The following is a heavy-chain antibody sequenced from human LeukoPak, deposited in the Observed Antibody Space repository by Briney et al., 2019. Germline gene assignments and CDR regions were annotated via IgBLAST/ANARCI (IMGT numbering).Heavy chain of an antibody. CDR2: INHSGST. D-gene: IGHD3-9*01. J-gene: IGHJ5*02. Sequence: SETLSLTCAVYGGSFSGYYWSWIRQPPVKGLEWIGEINHSGSTNYNPSLKSRVTISVDTSKNQFSLKLSSVTAADTAVYYCASLSHYDILTGYYPNWFDPWGQGTLVTVSS. CDR3: ASLSHYDILTGYYPNWFDP. CDR1: GGSFSGYY. V-gene: IGHV4-34*01.